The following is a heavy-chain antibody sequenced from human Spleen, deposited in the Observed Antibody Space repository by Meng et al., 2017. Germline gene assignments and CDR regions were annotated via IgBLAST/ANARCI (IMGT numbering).Heavy chain of an antibody. D-gene: IGHD6-19*01. J-gene: IGHJ4*02. V-gene: IGHV3-21*01. CDR3: ATRTLTVTGPN. CDR1: GFTFSKYT. Sequence: EVQLVESGGGLVTPGGSLRLSCAASGFTFSKYTMTWVRQAPGKGLEWVSSISSSSNYIYYADSVKGRFTISRDNAKDSVYLEMNSLRVEDTAVYYCATRTLTVTGPNWGQGTLVTVSS. CDR2: ISSSSNYI.